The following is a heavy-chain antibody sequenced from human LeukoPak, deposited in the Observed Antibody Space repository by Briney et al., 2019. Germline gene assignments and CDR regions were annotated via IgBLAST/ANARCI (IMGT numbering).Heavy chain of an antibody. CDR3: AKDIFTMVRGVVDY. Sequence: GGSLRLSCAASGFTFDDYAMHWVRQVPGKGLEWVSGISWNSGSIGYADSVKGRFTISRDNAKNSLYLQMNSLRAEDTALYYCAKDIFTMVRGVVDYWGQGTLLTVSS. CDR1: GFTFDDYA. V-gene: IGHV3-9*01. D-gene: IGHD3-10*01. J-gene: IGHJ4*02. CDR2: ISWNSGSI.